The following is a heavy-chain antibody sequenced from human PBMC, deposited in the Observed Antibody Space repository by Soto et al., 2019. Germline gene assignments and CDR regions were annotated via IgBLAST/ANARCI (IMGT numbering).Heavy chain of an antibody. CDR3: AKANLGYCSGGSCHIDY. CDR2: ISWNSGSI. V-gene: IGHV3-9*01. D-gene: IGHD2-15*01. J-gene: IGHJ4*02. CDR1: GFTFDDYA. Sequence: SLRLSCAASGFTFDDYAMHWVRQAPGKGLEWVSGISWNSGSIGYADSVKGRFTISRDNAKNSLYLQMNSLRAEDTALYYCAKANLGYCSGGSCHIDYWGQGTLVTV.